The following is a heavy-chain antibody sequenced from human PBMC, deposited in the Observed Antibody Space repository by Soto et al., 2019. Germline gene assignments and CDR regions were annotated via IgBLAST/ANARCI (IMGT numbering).Heavy chain of an antibody. CDR2: IYYSGST. J-gene: IGHJ4*02. D-gene: IGHD6-13*01. CDR1: GGSISSYY. CDR3: ARVGLWQQPFDY. V-gene: IGHV4-59*01. Sequence: SETLSLTCTVSGGSISSYYWSWIRQPPGKGLEWIGYIYYSGSTNYNPSLKSRVTISVDTSKNQFSLKLSSVTAADTAVYYCARVGLWQQPFDYWGQGXLVTVSS.